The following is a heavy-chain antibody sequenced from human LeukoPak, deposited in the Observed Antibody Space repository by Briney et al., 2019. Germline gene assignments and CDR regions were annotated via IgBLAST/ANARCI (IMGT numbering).Heavy chain of an antibody. CDR2: ISYDGSNK. CDR1: GFTFSSYG. V-gene: IGHV3-30*18. J-gene: IGHJ4*02. D-gene: IGHD3-22*01. CDR3: AKDGSRGYYYGGFDY. Sequence: GGSLRLSCAASGFTFSSYGMHWVRQAPGKGLEWVAVISYDGSNKYYADSVKGRFTISRDNSKNTLYLQMNSLRAEDTAVYYCAKDGSRGYYYGGFDYWGQGTLVTVSS.